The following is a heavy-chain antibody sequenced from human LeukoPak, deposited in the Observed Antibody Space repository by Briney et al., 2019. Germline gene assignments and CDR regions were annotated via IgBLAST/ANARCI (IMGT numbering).Heavy chain of an antibody. J-gene: IGHJ4*02. V-gene: IGHV1-2*02. CDR2: IYPTSGGR. Sequence: ASVKVSCKASGYTFTDYYIHWVRQARGQGLEWLGWIYPTSGGRSFAPKFKGRVTMTGETCISTAYMELSSLRSDDTAVYYGARQAGVDSGGWPYYFDYWGQGTLVTVSS. D-gene: IGHD6-19*01. CDR1: GYTFTDYY. CDR3: ARQAGVDSGGWPYYFDY.